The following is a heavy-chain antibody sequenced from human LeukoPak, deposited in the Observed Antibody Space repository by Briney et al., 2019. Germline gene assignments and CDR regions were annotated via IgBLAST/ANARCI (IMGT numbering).Heavy chain of an antibody. V-gene: IGHV7-4-1*02. CDR3: ARGTSGLVTTNDY. CDR2: INTNTVNP. Sequence: ASVKVSCKASGYTFTNYALNWVRQAPGQGLEWMGWINTNTVNPTYAQGFTGRFVFSLDTSVGTAYLQISSLKAEDTAVYYCARGTSGLVTTNDYWGQGTLVTVSS. D-gene: IGHD3/OR15-3a*01. J-gene: IGHJ4*02. CDR1: GYTFTNYA.